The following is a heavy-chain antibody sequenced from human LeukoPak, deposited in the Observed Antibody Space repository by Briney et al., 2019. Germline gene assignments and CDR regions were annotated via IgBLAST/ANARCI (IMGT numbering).Heavy chain of an antibody. CDR1: GGSISSYY. CDR2: IYYSGST. D-gene: IGHD5-24*01. J-gene: IGHJ4*02. V-gene: IGHV4-59*01. Sequence: SETLSLTCTVSGGSISSYYWSWIRQPPGKGLEWIGYIYYSGSTNYNPSLKSRVTISVDTSKNQFSLKLNSVTGADTAVYYCARPSRDGYKYTFDYWGQGTLVTVSS. CDR3: ARPSRDGYKYTFDY.